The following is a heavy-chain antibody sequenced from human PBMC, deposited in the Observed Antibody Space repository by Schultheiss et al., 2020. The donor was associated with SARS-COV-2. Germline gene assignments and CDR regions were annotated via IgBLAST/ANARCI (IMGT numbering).Heavy chain of an antibody. V-gene: IGHV3-66*01. Sequence: GGSLRLSCAASGFAFSSYAMSWVRQAPEKGLEWVSLIYFGGRTYYADSVKGRFTISRDNAKNTLFLQMNSLRAEDTAVYYCARVFCSGSSCYVAFDIWGQGTMVTVSS. D-gene: IGHD2-15*01. CDR1: GFAFSSYA. CDR3: ARVFCSGSSCYVAFDI. J-gene: IGHJ3*02. CDR2: IYFGGRT.